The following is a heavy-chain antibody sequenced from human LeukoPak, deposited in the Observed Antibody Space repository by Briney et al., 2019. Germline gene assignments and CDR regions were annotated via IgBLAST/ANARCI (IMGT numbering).Heavy chain of an antibody. CDR2: INHSGST. V-gene: IGHV4-34*01. J-gene: IGHJ4*02. Sequence: PSETLSLTCAVYGGSFSGYYWSWIRQPPGKGLEWIGEINHSGSTNYNPSLKSRVTISVDTSKNQFSLKLSSVTAADTAVYYCARRVDILTGYYDYWGQGTLVTVSS. CDR3: ARRVDILTGYYDY. CDR1: GGSFSGYY. D-gene: IGHD3-9*01.